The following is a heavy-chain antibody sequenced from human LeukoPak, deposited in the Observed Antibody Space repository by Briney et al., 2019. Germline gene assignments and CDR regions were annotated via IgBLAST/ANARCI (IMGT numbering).Heavy chain of an antibody. Sequence: SETLSLTCTVSGGSISSGSYYWGWIRQPPGKGLEWIGSIYYSGSTYYNPSLKSRVTISVDTSKNQFSLKLSSVTAADTAVYYCARESLSILTGYSLFDYWGQGTLVTVSS. D-gene: IGHD3-9*01. V-gene: IGHV4-39*07. CDR2: IYYSGST. J-gene: IGHJ4*02. CDR3: ARESLSILTGYSLFDY. CDR1: GGSISSGSYY.